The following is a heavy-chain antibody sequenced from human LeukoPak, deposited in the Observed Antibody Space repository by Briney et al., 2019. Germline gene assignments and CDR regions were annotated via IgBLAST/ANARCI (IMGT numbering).Heavy chain of an antibody. Sequence: PGGSLRLSCAASGFTFSSYSMNWVRQAPGKGLEWVANIKQDGSEKYYVDSVKGRFTISRDNAKNSLYLQMNSLRAEDTAVYYCAREVAAPYYYGMDVWGQGTTVTVSS. CDR2: IKQDGSEK. D-gene: IGHD6-19*01. V-gene: IGHV3-7*01. J-gene: IGHJ6*02. CDR1: GFTFSSYS. CDR3: AREVAAPYYYGMDV.